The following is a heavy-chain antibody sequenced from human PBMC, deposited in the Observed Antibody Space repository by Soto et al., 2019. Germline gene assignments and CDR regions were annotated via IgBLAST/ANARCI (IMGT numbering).Heavy chain of an antibody. CDR2: IAYDGNDK. V-gene: IGHV3-30*03. D-gene: IGHD1-7*01. CDR3: ARDVGNYVPYYYGMDV. Sequence: QAQLVESGGGVVQPGRSLRLSCAASEFTFNTYAMHWVRQAPGKGLEWVAVIAYDGNDKYYADSVKGRFTISRDNSKNALYLQRNTLRPEDTAMYYCARDVGNYVPYYYGMDVWGQGTTVTVSS. J-gene: IGHJ6*02. CDR1: EFTFNTYA.